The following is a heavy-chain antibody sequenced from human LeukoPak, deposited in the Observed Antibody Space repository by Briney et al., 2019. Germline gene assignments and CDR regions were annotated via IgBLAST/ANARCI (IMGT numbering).Heavy chain of an antibody. D-gene: IGHD6-19*01. CDR1: GFTFSSYA. Sequence: GRSLRLSCAASGFTFSSYAMHWVRQAPGKGLEWVAVISYDGSNKYYADSVKGRFTISRDNSKNTLYLQMNSLRAEDTAVYYCARDGSGWYQGPVYWGQGTLVTVSS. J-gene: IGHJ4*02. V-gene: IGHV3-30-3*01. CDR2: ISYDGSNK. CDR3: ARDGSGWYQGPVY.